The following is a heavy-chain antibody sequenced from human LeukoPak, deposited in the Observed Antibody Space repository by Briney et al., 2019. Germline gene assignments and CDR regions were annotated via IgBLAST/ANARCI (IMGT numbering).Heavy chain of an antibody. D-gene: IGHD6-19*01. CDR3: ARDEAEAGDLNY. V-gene: IGHV3-64*01. CDR1: GFDFRNSA. Sequence: GGSLRLSCVASGFDFRNSAMHWVRQAPGRRLEYVSAINSRGDDPFYATSVKGRFIISRDNSKNTVYLQLGSLRTEDTAIYYCARDEAEAGDLNYWGQGTLVTVSS. J-gene: IGHJ4*02. CDR2: INSRGDDP.